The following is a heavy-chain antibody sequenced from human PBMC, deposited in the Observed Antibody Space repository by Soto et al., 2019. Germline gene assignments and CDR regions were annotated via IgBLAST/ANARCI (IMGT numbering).Heavy chain of an antibody. CDR2: ISCDGSNK. Sequence: GGSLRLSCAASGFTFSSYAMHWVRQAPGKGLEWVAVISCDGSNKYYADSVKGRFTISRDNSKNTLYLQMNSLRAEDTAVYYCARDWHPYGSGSYDYYGMDVWGQGTTVTVSS. D-gene: IGHD3-10*01. J-gene: IGHJ6*02. V-gene: IGHV3-30-3*01. CDR3: ARDWHPYGSGSYDYYGMDV. CDR1: GFTFSSYA.